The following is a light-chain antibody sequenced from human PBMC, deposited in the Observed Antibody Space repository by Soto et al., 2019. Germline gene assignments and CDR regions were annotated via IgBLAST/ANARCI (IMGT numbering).Light chain of an antibody. CDR3: QSYDSSLSGSGV. Sequence: QSALTQPASVSGSPGQSITISCTGTSSDVGGYNYVSWYQQHPGKAPKLMIYAVTDRPSGVSSRFSGSKSANTASLTISGLQAEDEADYYCQSYDSSLSGSGVFGGGTKLTVL. CDR1: SSDVGGYNY. J-gene: IGLJ3*02. CDR2: AVT. V-gene: IGLV2-14*01.